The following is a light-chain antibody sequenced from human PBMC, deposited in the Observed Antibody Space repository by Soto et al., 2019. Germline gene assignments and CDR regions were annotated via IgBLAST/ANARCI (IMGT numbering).Light chain of an antibody. CDR2: GAS. CDR1: QSISSSY. V-gene: IGKV3-20*01. J-gene: IGKJ1*01. Sequence: EIVLTQSPGTLSLSPWERATLSWRAGQSISSSYLAWYQQKPGQAPRLLIYGASSRAAGIPDRFSGSGSGTDFTLTISRLEPEDFVVYYCQQYGGSPTWTFGQGTKVDIK. CDR3: QQYGGSPTWT.